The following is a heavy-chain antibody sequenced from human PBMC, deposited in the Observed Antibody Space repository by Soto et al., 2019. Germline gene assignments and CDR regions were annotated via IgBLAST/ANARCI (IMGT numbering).Heavy chain of an antibody. V-gene: IGHV3-23*01. D-gene: IGHD2-2*01. CDR3: ARDDKYYCSSTSCPPPHSYYYGMDA. CDR2: VNRDGNT. J-gene: IGHJ6*02. CDR1: GFTFSTHA. Sequence: GGSLSLSCAASGFTFSTHAMSWVRQAPGKGLDWVSTVNRDGNTFYADSVEVGFTLSRDTPKNTKYLQKNTLRAEDTAVYYCARDDKYYCSSTSCPPPHSYYYGMDAWGHGTTLTVS.